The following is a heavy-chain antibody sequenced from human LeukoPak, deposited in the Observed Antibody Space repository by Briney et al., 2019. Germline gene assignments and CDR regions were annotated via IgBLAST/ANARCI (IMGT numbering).Heavy chain of an antibody. Sequence: GGSLRLSCAVSGFTLSINYMSWVRQAPGKGLEWVSVIYSGGSTYYADSVKGRLTISRDNSKNTLYPQMNSLRAEDTAVYYCAISHADDILTGWGQGTLVTVSS. CDR2: IYSGGST. J-gene: IGHJ4*02. D-gene: IGHD3-9*01. CDR1: GFTLSINY. V-gene: IGHV3-66*02. CDR3: AISHADDILTG.